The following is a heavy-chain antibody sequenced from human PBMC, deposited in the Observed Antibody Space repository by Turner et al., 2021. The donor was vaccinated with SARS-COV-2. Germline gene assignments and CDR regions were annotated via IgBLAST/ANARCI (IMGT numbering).Heavy chain of an antibody. CDR1: GYTFTGYY. CDR2: ISPNSGGT. Sequence: QVQLVQSGAEVTKPGASVTVSCKASGYTFTGYYMHWVRQAPGQGLEWMGWISPNSGGTNYAQKFQGRVTMTRDTSISTAYMDLSRLRSDDTAVYYCARVSSLSYYFDYWGQGTLVTVSS. D-gene: IGHD6-6*01. CDR3: ARVSSLSYYFDY. V-gene: IGHV1-2*02. J-gene: IGHJ4*02.